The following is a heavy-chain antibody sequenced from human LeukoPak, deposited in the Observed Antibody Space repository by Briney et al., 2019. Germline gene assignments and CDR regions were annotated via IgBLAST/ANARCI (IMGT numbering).Heavy chain of an antibody. CDR2: IYSGGST. Sequence: GGSLRLSCAASGFTVSSNYMSWVRQAPGKGLEWVSVIYSGGSTDYADSVKGRFTISRDSSKNTLNLQMNSLRAEDTAVYYCVKVAAPGSGGRGGYWGQGTLVTVSS. J-gene: IGHJ4*02. D-gene: IGHD6-13*01. V-gene: IGHV3-53*01. CDR1: GFTVSSNY. CDR3: VKVAAPGSGGRGGY.